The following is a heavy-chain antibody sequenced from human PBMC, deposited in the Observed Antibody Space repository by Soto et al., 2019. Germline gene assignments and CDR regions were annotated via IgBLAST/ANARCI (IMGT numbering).Heavy chain of an antibody. D-gene: IGHD3-10*01. CDR1: GYTLSDYL. V-gene: IGHV1-46*01. CDR2: INPRGGST. Sequence: QVQLVQSGAEVKKPGASVKVSCNASGYTLSDYLMHWVRQAPGQGLGWMGTINPRGGSTRYAEKFQGRVTMTSDTSTSTIFLELSSLRSDDTAVFYCARGSGSFVYGMDVWGQGTTVTVSS. CDR3: ARGSGSFVYGMDV. J-gene: IGHJ6*02.